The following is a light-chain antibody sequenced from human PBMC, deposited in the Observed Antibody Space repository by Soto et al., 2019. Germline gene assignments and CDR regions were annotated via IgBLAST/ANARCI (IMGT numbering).Light chain of an antibody. Sequence: QSVLTQPPSVSGAPGQRVTISCTGSSSNIGAGYDVHWYQQLPGTAPKLLIYGNSNRPSGVPDQFSGSKSGTSASLVITGLQAEDEADYYCSSYTSSSTLVFGGGTKLTVL. CDR1: SSNIGAGYD. J-gene: IGLJ3*02. CDR2: GNS. V-gene: IGLV1-40*01. CDR3: SSYTSSSTLV.